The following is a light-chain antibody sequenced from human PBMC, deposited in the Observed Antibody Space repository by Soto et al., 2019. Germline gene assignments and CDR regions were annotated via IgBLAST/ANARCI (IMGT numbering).Light chain of an antibody. CDR3: KQYSTYSGT. V-gene: IGKV1-5*01. Sequence: DIQMTQSPSTLSASVGDRVTITCRASQTITTWLAWYQQKPGKAPELLIYDASRLQSGVPPRFSGSGCGTEFSLTIRGLQPDDSATYYCKQYSTYSGTFGQGTKVEIK. CDR2: DAS. J-gene: IGKJ1*01. CDR1: QTITTW.